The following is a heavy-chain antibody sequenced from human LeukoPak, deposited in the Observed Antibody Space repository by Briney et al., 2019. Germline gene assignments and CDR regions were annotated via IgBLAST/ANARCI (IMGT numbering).Heavy chain of an antibody. CDR1: GGSISSSSYY. Sequence: SETLSLTCTVSGGSISSSSYYWGWIRQPPGKGLEWIGSIYYSGSTYYNPSLKSRVTISVDTSKNQFSLKLSSVTAADTAVYYCARQMGNYGSEYYFDYWGQGTLVTVSS. CDR2: IYYSGST. V-gene: IGHV4-39*01. D-gene: IGHD4-11*01. J-gene: IGHJ4*02. CDR3: ARQMGNYGSEYYFDY.